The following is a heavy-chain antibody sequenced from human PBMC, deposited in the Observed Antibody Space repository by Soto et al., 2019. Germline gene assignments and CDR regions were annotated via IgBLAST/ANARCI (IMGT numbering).Heavy chain of an antibody. CDR3: AKDSDFVVVPAAISHAFDI. J-gene: IGHJ3*02. CDR1: GFTFSSYA. CDR2: ISGSGGST. Sequence: LRLSCAASGFTFSSYAMSWVRQAPGKGLEWVSAISGSGGSTYYADSVKGRFTISRDNSENTLYLQMNSLRAEDTAVYYCAKDSDFVVVPAAISHAFDIWGQGTMVTVSS. V-gene: IGHV3-23*01. D-gene: IGHD2-2*01.